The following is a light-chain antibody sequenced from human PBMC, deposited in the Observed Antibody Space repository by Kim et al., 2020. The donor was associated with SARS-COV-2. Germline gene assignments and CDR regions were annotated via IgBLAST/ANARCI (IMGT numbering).Light chain of an antibody. CDR1: QSISDW. J-gene: IGKJ2*01. CDR3: QQYNSLSYT. Sequence: GDRVTITCRASQSISDWLAWYQQKPGKAPKLLIFDASNLENGVPSRFSGSGSGTEFTLTISSLQPDDFATYYCQQYNSLSYTFGQGTKLEI. V-gene: IGKV1-5*01. CDR2: DAS.